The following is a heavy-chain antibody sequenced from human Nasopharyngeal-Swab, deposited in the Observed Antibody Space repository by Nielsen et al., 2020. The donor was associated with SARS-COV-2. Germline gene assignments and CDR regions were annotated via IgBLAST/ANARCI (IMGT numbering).Heavy chain of an antibody. D-gene: IGHD6-13*01. Sequence: ETLSLTCAASGFTFSSYSMNWVRQAPGKGLEWVSSISSSSSYIYYADSVKGRFTISRDNAKNSLYLQMNSLRAEDTAVYYCARAEGRSSSWPYYYYYGMDVWGQGTTVTVSS. J-gene: IGHJ6*02. CDR1: GFTFSSYS. V-gene: IGHV3-21*01. CDR2: ISSSSSYI. CDR3: ARAEGRSSSWPYYYYYGMDV.